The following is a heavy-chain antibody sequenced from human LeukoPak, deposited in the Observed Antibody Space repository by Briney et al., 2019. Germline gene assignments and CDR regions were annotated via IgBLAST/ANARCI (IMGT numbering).Heavy chain of an antibody. V-gene: IGHV4-38-2*01. CDR1: GFTVSSNY. Sequence: GSLRLSCAASGFTVSSNYMSWVRQPPGKGLEWIGSIYYSGSTYYNPSLKSRVTISVDTSKNQFSLKLSSVTAADTAVYYCARARGSSWATPLDYWGQGTLVTVSS. CDR3: ARARGSSWATPLDY. D-gene: IGHD6-13*01. CDR2: IYYSGST. J-gene: IGHJ4*02.